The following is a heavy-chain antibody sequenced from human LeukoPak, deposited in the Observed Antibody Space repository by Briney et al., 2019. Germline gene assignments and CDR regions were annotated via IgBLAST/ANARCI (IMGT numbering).Heavy chain of an antibody. V-gene: IGHV3-66*01. J-gene: IGHJ4*02. CDR1: GFTFSNYA. Sequence: PGGSLRLSCAASGFTFSNYAMSWVRQVPGRGLEWVSVIYSGGTTYYADSVKGRFTISRDNSKNTLYLQMNSLRAEDTAVYNCARDRGGSRSDCWGQGTLVTVSS. D-gene: IGHD6-13*01. CDR3: ARDRGGSRSDC. CDR2: IYSGGTT.